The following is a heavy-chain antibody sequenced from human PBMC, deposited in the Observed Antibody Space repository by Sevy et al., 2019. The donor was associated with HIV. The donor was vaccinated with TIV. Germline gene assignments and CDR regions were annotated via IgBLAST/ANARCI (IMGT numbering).Heavy chain of an antibody. CDR2: ISSDGTTI. CDR1: GFTFSSYE. V-gene: IGHV3-48*03. CDR3: ARDLDDNSGYYYGAIDY. J-gene: IGHJ4*02. D-gene: IGHD3-22*01. Sequence: GGPLRLSCAASGFTFSSYEMNWVRQAPGKGLEWVSYISSDGTTIYYADSVKGRFTISRDNAQNSVSLKMNILRAEGTAVYYCARDLDDNSGYYYGAIDYWGQGTLVTVSS.